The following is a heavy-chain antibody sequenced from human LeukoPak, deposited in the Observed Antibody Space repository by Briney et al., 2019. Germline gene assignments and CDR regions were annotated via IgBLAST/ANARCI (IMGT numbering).Heavy chain of an antibody. D-gene: IGHD2-2*03. J-gene: IGHJ2*01. CDR1: GGSISSYY. CDR2: IYYSGST. Sequence: PSETLSLTCTVSGGSISSYYWSWIRQPPGKGLEWIGYIYYSGSTNYNPSLKSRVTISVDTSKNQFSLKLSSVTAADTAVYYCARDVMDIVVVPAAIPHWYFDLWGRGTLVTVSS. V-gene: IGHV4-59*01. CDR3: ARDVMDIVVVPAAIPHWYFDL.